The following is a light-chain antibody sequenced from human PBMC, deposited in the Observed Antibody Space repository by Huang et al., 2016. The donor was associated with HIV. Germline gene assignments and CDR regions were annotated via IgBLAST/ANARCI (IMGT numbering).Light chain of an antibody. Sequence: EIVLPQSPGTLSLSPGETATFACRASQSHRDTYLAWYHQRPGQAPRLLIYGASSSATGIPDRFSGSGSGTDFTLTINRLEPQDFAVYFCLQYDRSPLTFGGGTKVEL. CDR3: LQYDRSPLT. V-gene: IGKV3-20*01. CDR2: GAS. CDR1: QSHRDTY. J-gene: IGKJ4*01.